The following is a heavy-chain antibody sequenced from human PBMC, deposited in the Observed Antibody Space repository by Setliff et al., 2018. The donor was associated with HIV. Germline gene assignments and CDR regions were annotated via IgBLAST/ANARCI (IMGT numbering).Heavy chain of an antibody. CDR1: GYTFSSYD. CDR3: ATSTLGWSDDAFDI. CDR2: MNPNSGNT. D-gene: IGHD2-21*01. Sequence: ASVKVSCKASGYTFSSYDINWVRQATGQGLEWMGWMNPNSGNTGYAQKFQGRVTMTRNTAISTACMELRRLKSEDTAVYYCATSTLGWSDDAFDIWGQGTMVTVSS. V-gene: IGHV1-8*02. J-gene: IGHJ3*02.